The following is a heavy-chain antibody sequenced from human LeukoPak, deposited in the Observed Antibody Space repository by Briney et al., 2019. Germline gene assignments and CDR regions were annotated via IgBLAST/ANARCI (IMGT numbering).Heavy chain of an antibody. D-gene: IGHD3-22*01. V-gene: IGHV4-39*01. CDR3: AGHQDYDSSYLDAFDI. CDR1: GGSISSSSYY. Sequence: SETLSLTCTVSGGSISSSSYYWGWIRQPPGKGLEWIGSIYYSGSTYYNPSLKSRVTISVDTSKNQFSLKLSSVTAADTAVYYCAGHQDYDSSYLDAFDIWGQGTMVTVSS. J-gene: IGHJ3*02. CDR2: IYYSGST.